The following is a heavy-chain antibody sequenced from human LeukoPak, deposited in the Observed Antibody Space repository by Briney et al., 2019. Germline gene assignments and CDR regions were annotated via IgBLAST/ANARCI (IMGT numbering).Heavy chain of an antibody. CDR3: ARDMNVVVPAANFDY. D-gene: IGHD2-2*01. CDR2: IKQVGSEK. V-gene: IGHV3-7*01. CDR1: GFTFSSYW. J-gene: IGHJ4*02. Sequence: PRGSLRLSCAASGFTFSSYWMSWVRQAPGKGLEWVANIKQVGSEKYYVDSVKGRFTISRDNAKNSLYLQMNSLRAEDTAVYYCARDMNVVVPAANFDYWGQGTLVTVSS.